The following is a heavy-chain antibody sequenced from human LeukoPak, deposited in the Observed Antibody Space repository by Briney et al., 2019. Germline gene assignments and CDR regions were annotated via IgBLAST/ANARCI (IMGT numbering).Heavy chain of an antibody. CDR2: IRYDGSNK. Sequence: GGSLRLSCAASGFTFSSYGMHWVRQAPGKGLEWVSFIRYDGSNKHYADSVKGRFTISRDNSKNTLYLQMNSLRVEDTAVYYCARSYMVGYITRAFDIWGQGTMVTVSS. D-gene: IGHD1-26*01. V-gene: IGHV3-30*02. CDR3: ARSYMVGYITRAFDI. CDR1: GFTFSSYG. J-gene: IGHJ3*02.